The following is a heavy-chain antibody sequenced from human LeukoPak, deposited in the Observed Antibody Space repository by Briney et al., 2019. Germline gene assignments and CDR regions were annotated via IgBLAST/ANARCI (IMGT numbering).Heavy chain of an antibody. D-gene: IGHD6-19*01. J-gene: IGHJ4*02. CDR1: GYTFTGYY. CDR2: INPNSGGT. Sequence: ASVKVSCKASGYTFTGYYMHWVRQAPGQGLEWMGWINPNSGGTNYAQKFQGRVTMTRDTSISTAYMELSRLRSDDTAVYYCARAKGVAVAGTWWLSNYFDSWGQGTLVTVSS. V-gene: IGHV1-2*02. CDR3: ARAKGVAVAGTWWLSNYFDS.